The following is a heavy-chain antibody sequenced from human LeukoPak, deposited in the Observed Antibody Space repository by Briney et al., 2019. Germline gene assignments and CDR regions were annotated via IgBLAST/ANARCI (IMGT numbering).Heavy chain of an antibody. V-gene: IGHV3-23*01. D-gene: IGHD4-11*01. Sequence: PGGSLRLSCAASGFTFSSYAMSWVRQAPGKGLEWVSAISGSGGSTYYADSVKGRFTISRDNSKNTLYLQMNSLRAEDTAVYYCAKRHRPTVTEYYFDYWGQGTLVTVSS. CDR2: ISGSGGST. CDR1: GFTFSSYA. CDR3: AKRHRPTVTEYYFDY. J-gene: IGHJ4*02.